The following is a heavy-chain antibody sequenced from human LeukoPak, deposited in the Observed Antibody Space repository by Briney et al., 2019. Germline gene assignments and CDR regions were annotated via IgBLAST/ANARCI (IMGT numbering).Heavy chain of an antibody. J-gene: IGHJ4*02. CDR3: VSGLVPAVSYYFDY. V-gene: IGHV3-11*04. Sequence: PGGSLRLSCAASGFTFNDYYMSWIRQAPGKGLEWLSYINIGGTNTHYADSVEGRFTISRDNAKNSLYLQMNSLRAEDTAVYYCVSGLVPAVSYYFDYWGQGTLVTVSS. CDR2: INIGGTNT. D-gene: IGHD2-2*01. CDR1: GFTFNDYY.